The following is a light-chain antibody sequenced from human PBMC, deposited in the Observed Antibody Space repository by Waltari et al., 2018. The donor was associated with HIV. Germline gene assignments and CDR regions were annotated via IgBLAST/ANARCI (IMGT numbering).Light chain of an antibody. CDR1: QSISSW. Sequence: DIQMTQSPSTLSASVGDRVTITCRASQSISSWLAWYQQKPGKAPKILISSASSLQSGVPSRFSASGSGTDFTLTISNLQPDDYATYYCQQSYSSPLTFGPGTEVDVK. V-gene: IGKV1-39*01. J-gene: IGKJ3*01. CDR2: SAS. CDR3: QQSYSSPLT.